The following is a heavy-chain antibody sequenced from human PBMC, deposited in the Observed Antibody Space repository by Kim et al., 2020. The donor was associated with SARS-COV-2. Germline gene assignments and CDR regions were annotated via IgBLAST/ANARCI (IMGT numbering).Heavy chain of an antibody. D-gene: IGHD5-18*01. V-gene: IGHV1-46*01. Sequence: STSYAQKFQGRVTMTRDTSTSTVYMELSSLRSEDTAVYYCARSYSSGMDVWGQGTTVTVSS. CDR2: ST. CDR3: ARSYSSGMDV. J-gene: IGHJ6*02.